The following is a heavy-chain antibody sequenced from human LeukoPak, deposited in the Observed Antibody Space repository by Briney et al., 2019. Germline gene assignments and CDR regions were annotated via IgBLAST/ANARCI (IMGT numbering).Heavy chain of an antibody. J-gene: IGHJ4*02. V-gene: IGHV3-30-3*01. D-gene: IGHD3-10*01. CDR3: ASPDYYGSGSYHY. CDR2: MSYDGTNK. Sequence: HPGGSLRLSCVVSGFTVTGYSMHWVRQAPGTGLEWVAVMSYDGTNKYYADSVKGRFTISRDNSKNTLYLQMNNLRAQDTAVYYCASPDYYGSGSYHYWGQGTLVTVSS. CDR1: GFTVTGYS.